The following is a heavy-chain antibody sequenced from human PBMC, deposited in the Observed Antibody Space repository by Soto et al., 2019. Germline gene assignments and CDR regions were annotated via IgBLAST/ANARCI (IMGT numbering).Heavy chain of an antibody. V-gene: IGHV1-3*01. CDR3: ARYQGYYYDSSGYSPGAFDI. J-gene: IGHJ3*02. D-gene: IGHD3-22*01. CDR2: INAGNGNT. CDR1: GYTFTSYA. Sequence: ASVQVTCKASGYTFTSYAMHWVRQAPGQRLEWMGWINAGNGNTKYSQKFKGRVTITRDTSASEDDMELSSLRSEDTDVYYCARYQGYYYDSSGYSPGAFDIWGQGTMVTVSS.